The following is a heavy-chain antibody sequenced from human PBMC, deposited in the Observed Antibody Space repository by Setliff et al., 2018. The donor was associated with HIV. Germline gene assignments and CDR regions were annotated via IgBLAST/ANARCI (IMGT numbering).Heavy chain of an antibody. D-gene: IGHD3-10*01. CDR1: GGSINSYY. J-gene: IGHJ6*03. CDR3: ASLDGSESPYIYYYYMDV. CDR2: KHTSGST. V-gene: IGHV4-4*08. Sequence: PSETLSLTCSVSGGSINSYYWNWVRQPPGKGLEWIAYKHTSGSTNYNPSLKSRVTISVDTSKNQISLKLSSVTAADTAVYYCASLDGSESPYIYYYYMDVWGEGTAVTVSS.